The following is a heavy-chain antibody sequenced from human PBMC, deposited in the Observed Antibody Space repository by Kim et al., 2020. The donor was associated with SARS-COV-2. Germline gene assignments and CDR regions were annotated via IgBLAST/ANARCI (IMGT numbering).Heavy chain of an antibody. CDR2: IYYSGST. V-gene: IGHV4-59*01. CDR3: ARGLGYSYGHFDY. D-gene: IGHD5-18*01. CDR1: GGSISSYY. J-gene: IGHJ4*02. Sequence: SETLSLTCTVSGGSISSYYWSWIRQPPGKGLEWIGYIYYSGSTNYNPSLKSRVTISVDTSKNQFSLKLSSVTAADTAVYYCARGLGYSYGHFDYWGQGT.